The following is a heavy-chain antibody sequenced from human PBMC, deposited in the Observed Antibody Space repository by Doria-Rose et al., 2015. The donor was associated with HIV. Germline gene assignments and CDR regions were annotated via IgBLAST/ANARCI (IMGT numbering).Heavy chain of an antibody. V-gene: IGHV2-26*01. CDR2: IFSDDER. D-gene: IGHD6-13*01. Sequence: QVTLKESGPVLVKPTETLTLTCTVSGVSLSSPGMGVSWIRQPPGKALEWLANIFSDDERSYKTSLKSRLTISRGTFKSQVVLTMTDVDPVDTATYYCARIKSSRWYHKYYFDFWGQGTLVIVSA. CDR3: ARIKSSRWYHKYYFDF. CDR1: GVSLSSPGMG. J-gene: IGHJ4*02.